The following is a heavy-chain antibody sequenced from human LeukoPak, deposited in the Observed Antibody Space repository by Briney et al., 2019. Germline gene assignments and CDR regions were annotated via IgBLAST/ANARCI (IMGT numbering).Heavy chain of an antibody. J-gene: IGHJ3*02. V-gene: IGHV1-69*05. D-gene: IGHD3-22*01. CDR3: ARGFTTTKKQNAFDI. CDR1: GGTFSSYT. CDR2: IIPIFGTA. Sequence: SVKVSCKASGGTFSSYTISWVRQAPGQGLEWMGRIIPIFGTANYAQKFQGRVTITTDESTSTAYMELSSLRSEDTAVYYCARGFTTTKKQNAFDIWGQGTMVTVSS.